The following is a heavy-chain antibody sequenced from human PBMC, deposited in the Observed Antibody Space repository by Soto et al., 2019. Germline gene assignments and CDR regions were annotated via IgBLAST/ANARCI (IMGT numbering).Heavy chain of an antibody. CDR3: ARVRSRLTMVRGVIIPYYFDY. CDR1: GGSISSGGYS. J-gene: IGHJ4*02. Sequence: SETLSLTCAVSGGSISSGGYSWSWIRQPPGKGLEWIGYIYHSGSTYYNPYLKSRVTISVDRSKNQFSLKLSSVTAADTAVYYCARVRSRLTMVRGVIIPYYFDYWGQGTLVTVSS. CDR2: IYHSGST. D-gene: IGHD3-10*01. V-gene: IGHV4-30-2*01.